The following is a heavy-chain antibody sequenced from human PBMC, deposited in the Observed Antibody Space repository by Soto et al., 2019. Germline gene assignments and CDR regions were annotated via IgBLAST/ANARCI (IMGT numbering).Heavy chain of an antibody. CDR2: IYYSGST. CDR3: ARELEIEGNFDY. V-gene: IGHV4-61*01. J-gene: IGHJ4*02. D-gene: IGHD1-1*01. Sequence: SETLSLTCTVSGGSASSGSYYWSWIRQPPGKGLEWIGYIYYSGSTNYTPSLKSRVTIPVDTSKNQFSLKLSSVTAADTAVYYCARELEIEGNFDYWGQGTLVTVSS. CDR1: GGSASSGSYY.